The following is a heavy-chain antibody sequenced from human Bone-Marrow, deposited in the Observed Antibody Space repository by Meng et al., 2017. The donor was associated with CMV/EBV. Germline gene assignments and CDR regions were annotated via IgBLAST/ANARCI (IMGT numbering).Heavy chain of an antibody. D-gene: IGHD5-12*01. V-gene: IGHV1-8*03. Sequence: ASVKVSCKASGYTFTSYDINWVRQATGQGLEWMGWMNPNSGNTGYVQKFQGRVTITRNTSISTAYMELSSLRSEDTAVYYCARDRGSSGYEGYYYYGMDVWGQGTTVTVSS. CDR3: ARDRGSSGYEGYYYYGMDV. J-gene: IGHJ6*02. CDR1: GYTFTSYD. CDR2: MNPNSGNT.